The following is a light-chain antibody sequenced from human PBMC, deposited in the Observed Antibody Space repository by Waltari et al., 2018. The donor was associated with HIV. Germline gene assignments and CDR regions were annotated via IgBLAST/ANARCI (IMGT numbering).Light chain of an antibody. CDR1: LSVSKN. CDR2: GAS. J-gene: IGKJ1*01. V-gene: IGKV3-15*01. CDR3: QQYDNWPPWT. Sequence: EIVMTQSPATLSVSPGERATLSCRASLSVSKNLAWYQQKPGQAPRLLIYGASTRATGIPARFSGSGSWTEFTLTISTLHSEDSAVYYCQQYDNWPPWTFGQGTKVEIK.